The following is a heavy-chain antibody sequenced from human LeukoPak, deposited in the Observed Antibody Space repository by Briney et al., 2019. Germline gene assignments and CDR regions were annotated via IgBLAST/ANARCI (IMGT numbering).Heavy chain of an antibody. V-gene: IGHV1-18*01. CDR3: ASFDYGDYGDY. CDR2: ISTYNGNT. CDR1: GYTFTSYG. D-gene: IGHD4-17*01. Sequence: ASVKVSCKASGYTFTSYGISWVRQAPGQGLEWMGWISTYNGNTNYAQKLQGRVTMTTDTSTSTAYMALRSLRSDDTAVYYCASFDYGDYGDYWGQGTLVTVSS. J-gene: IGHJ4*02.